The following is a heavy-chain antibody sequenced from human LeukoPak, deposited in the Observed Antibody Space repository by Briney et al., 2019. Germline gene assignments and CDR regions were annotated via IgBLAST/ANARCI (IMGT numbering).Heavy chain of an antibody. CDR3: ARSVSAAGTQFDY. Sequence: ASVKVSCKASGGTFSSYAISWVRQAPGQGLEWMGGIIPIFGTANYAQKFQGRVTITTDESTSTAYMELSSLRSEDTAVYYCARSVSAAGTQFDYWGQGTLVTVSS. J-gene: IGHJ4*02. D-gene: IGHD6-13*01. CDR1: GGTFSSYA. V-gene: IGHV1-69*05. CDR2: IIPIFGTA.